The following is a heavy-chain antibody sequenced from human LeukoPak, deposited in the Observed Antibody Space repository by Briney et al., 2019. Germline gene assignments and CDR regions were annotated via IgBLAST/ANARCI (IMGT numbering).Heavy chain of an antibody. Sequence: ASVKVSCKASGYTFATYGFCWVRQAPGHGLEWMGWISANTGKTDYARKFQGRVTMTTDTSTSTAYIELRSLRPDDTAVYYCAKVAGDRMDHWGQGTLLTVSS. CDR3: AKVAGDRMDH. CDR1: GYTFATYG. D-gene: IGHD6-13*01. J-gene: IGHJ4*02. V-gene: IGHV1-18*01. CDR2: ISANTGKT.